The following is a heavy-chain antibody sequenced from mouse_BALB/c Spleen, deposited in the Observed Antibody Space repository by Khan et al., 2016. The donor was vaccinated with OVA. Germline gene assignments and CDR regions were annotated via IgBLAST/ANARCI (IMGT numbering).Heavy chain of an antibody. V-gene: IGHV1-9*01. CDR3: ARQGGGYFSWFAY. CDR1: GYTFSSYW. D-gene: IGHD2-3*01. J-gene: IGHJ3*01. Sequence: QVQLQQSGTELLKPGASVKISCKATGYTFSSYWIEWIKQRTGHGLEWIGEILPGSDSPNYNERFMGKATFTADTSSNTAYMQLSSLTSEASAVYCWARQGGGYFSWFAYWGQGTLVTVSA. CDR2: ILPGSDSP.